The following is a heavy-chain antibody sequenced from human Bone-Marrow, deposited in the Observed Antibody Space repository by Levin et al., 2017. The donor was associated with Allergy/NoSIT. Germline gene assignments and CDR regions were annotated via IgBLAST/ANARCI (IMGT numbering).Heavy chain of an antibody. D-gene: IGHD7-27*01. CDR3: ARENWGPLDY. CDR2: IDRSSQNI. Sequence: LSLTCVASGFTFEMFPISWVRQAPGKGLEWISYIDRSSQNIYYADSVRGRFTISRDNAKTSVYLQMNSLRDEDTAIYYCARENWGPLDYWGQGTLVTVSS. CDR1: GFTFEMFP. V-gene: IGHV3-48*02. J-gene: IGHJ4*02.